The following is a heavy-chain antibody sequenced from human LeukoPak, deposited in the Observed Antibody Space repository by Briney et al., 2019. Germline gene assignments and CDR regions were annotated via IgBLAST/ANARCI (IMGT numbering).Heavy chain of an antibody. D-gene: IGHD6-19*01. J-gene: IGHJ5*02. CDR3: AKKRDSSSGWNWFGP. Sequence: PGGSLRLSCAASGFTFDDYAMHWVRQAPGKGLEWVSGISWNSGSIGYADSVKGRFTISRDNSKNTLYLQMNSLRAEDTAVYYCAKKRDSSSGWNWFGPWGQGTLVTVSS. CDR1: GFTFDDYA. V-gene: IGHV3-9*01. CDR2: ISWNSGSI.